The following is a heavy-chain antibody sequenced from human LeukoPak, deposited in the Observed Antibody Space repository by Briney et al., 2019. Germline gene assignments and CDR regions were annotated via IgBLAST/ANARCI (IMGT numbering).Heavy chain of an antibody. Sequence: ASVKVSCKASGYTFTSYDINWVRQATGQALEWMGWMNPNSGNTGYAQKFQGRVTMTRNTSISTAYMELSSLRSEDTAVYYCARGDTYYDILTGYNYYGMDVWGQGTTVTVSS. CDR1: GYTFTSYD. CDR2: MNPNSGNT. CDR3: ARGDTYYDILTGYNYYGMDV. D-gene: IGHD3-9*01. J-gene: IGHJ6*02. V-gene: IGHV1-8*01.